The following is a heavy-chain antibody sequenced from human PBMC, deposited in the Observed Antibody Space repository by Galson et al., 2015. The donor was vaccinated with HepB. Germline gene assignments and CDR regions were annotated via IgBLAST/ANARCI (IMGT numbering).Heavy chain of an antibody. D-gene: IGHD3-9*01. Sequence: SLRLSCAASGFTFSSYAMSWVRQAPGKGLEWVSAISGSGGSTYYADSVKGRFTISRDNSKNTLYLQMNSLRAEDTAVYYCAAYDRGPLWFDPWGQGTLVTLPS. V-gene: IGHV3-23*01. J-gene: IGHJ5*02. CDR2: ISGSGGST. CDR3: AAYDRGPLWFDP. CDR1: GFTFSSYA.